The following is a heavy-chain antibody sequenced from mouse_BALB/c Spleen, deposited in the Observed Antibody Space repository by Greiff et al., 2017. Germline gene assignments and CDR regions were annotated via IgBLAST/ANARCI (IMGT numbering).Heavy chain of an antibody. CDR1: GFLLNGYG. V-gene: IGHV2-6-7*01. CDR2: IWGDGST. J-gene: IGHJ4*01. Sequence: VMLVESGPGLVAPSQSLSITCTVSGFLLNGYGVNWVRQPPGKGLEWLGMIWGDGSTDYHSALISRLSISTDNSKSQVFLKLNSLQTDDTATYYCDIGDRYDAMDYWGQGTTVTVSS. D-gene: IGHD2-14*01. CDR3: DIGDRYDAMDY.